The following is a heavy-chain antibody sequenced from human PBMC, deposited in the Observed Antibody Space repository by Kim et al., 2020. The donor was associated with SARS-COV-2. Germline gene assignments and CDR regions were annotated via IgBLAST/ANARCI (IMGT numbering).Heavy chain of an antibody. CDR3: VGDRGWFDP. CDR2: ISQDGSQK. J-gene: IGHJ5*02. D-gene: IGHD3-16*01. CDR1: GFTISAYW. Sequence: GGSLRLSCAASGFTISAYWMRWLRQAPGKGLESVATISQDGSQKYYVNSVRGRFTISRDNDNAKNSVDLQMNSLSPEDTAVYYCVGDRGWFDPWRQGTL. V-gene: IGHV3-7*01.